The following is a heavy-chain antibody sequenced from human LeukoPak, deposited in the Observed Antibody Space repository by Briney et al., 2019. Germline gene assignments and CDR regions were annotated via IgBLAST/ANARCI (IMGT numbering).Heavy chain of an antibody. V-gene: IGHV1-24*01. CDR2: FDPEHGET. CDR1: GYTLTELS. Sequence: ASVTVSCKVSGYTLTELSMHWVRQAPGKGLEWMGGFDPEHGETINAQKFQGRVTMTEDTSSDTAYMELSSLRSEDTAVYYCITPLGYCSSASCRHGMDVWGQGTTVIVS. CDR3: ITPLGYCSSASCRHGMDV. J-gene: IGHJ6*02. D-gene: IGHD2-2*01.